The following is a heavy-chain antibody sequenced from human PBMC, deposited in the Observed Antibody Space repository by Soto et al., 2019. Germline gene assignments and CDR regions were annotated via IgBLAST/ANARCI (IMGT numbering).Heavy chain of an antibody. J-gene: IGHJ6*02. D-gene: IGHD3-10*01. Sequence: PGGSLRLSCAASGFTFSSYAMSWVRQAPGKGLEWVSAISGSGGSTYYADSVKGRFTISRDNSKNTLYLQMNSLRAEDTAVYYCARTYYYGSGSYYDYYYGMDVWGQGTTVTVSS. V-gene: IGHV3-23*01. CDR3: ARTYYYGSGSYYDYYYGMDV. CDR1: GFTFSSYA. CDR2: ISGSGGST.